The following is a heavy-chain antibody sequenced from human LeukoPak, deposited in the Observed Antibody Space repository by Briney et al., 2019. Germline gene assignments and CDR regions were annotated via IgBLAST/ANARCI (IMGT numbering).Heavy chain of an antibody. J-gene: IGHJ4*02. V-gene: IGHV3-21*01. CDR1: GFTFNTFN. D-gene: IGHD3-9*01. Sequence: GGSLRLSCAASGFTFNTFNMNWVRQAPGKGLEWVSSITSGGDYIYYADSVKGRFTTSRDNAKNSLSLQPNSLRVEDTAVYYCARGHYDVLAASYKWTPDYWGQGTLVTVSS. CDR3: ARGHYDVLAASYKWTPDY. CDR2: ITSGGDYI.